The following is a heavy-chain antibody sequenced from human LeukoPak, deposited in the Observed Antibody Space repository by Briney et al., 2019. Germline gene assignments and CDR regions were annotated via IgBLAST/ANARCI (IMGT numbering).Heavy chain of an antibody. Sequence: GGSLRLSCAAPGFTFSSYSMNWVRQAPGKGLEWVSFISTSSSYIHNADSVKGRFTISRDNTKNSLYLQMDSLTADDTAVYFCACLRGPSDYWGQGTLVTVSS. CDR1: GFTFSSYS. CDR3: ACLRGPSDY. CDR2: ISTSSSYI. D-gene: IGHD4-17*01. V-gene: IGHV3-21*01. J-gene: IGHJ4*02.